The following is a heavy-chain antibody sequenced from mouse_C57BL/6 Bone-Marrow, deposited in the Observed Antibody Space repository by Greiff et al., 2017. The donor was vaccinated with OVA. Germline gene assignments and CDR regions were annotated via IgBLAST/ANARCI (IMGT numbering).Heavy chain of an antibody. Sequence: VNLQESGAELVRPGASVKLSCTASGFNIKDYYMHWVKQRPEQGLEWIGRIDPEDGDTEYAPKFQGKTTMTADPSFNTAYLQLSSLTSEDTAVYYCTPLYWLRRRGNFDYWGQGTTLTVSS. CDR3: TPLYWLRRRGNFDY. J-gene: IGHJ2*01. D-gene: IGHD2-2*01. CDR1: GFNIKDYY. CDR2: IDPEDGDT. V-gene: IGHV14-1*01.